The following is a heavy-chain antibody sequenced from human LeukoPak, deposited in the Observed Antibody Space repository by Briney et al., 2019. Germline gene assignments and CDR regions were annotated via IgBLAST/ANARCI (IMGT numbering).Heavy chain of an antibody. CDR2: IKKDGSEK. D-gene: IGHD1-26*01. Sequence: GGSLRLSCAASGFTFSSYWMSWVRQAPGKGLEWVANIKKDGSEKYYVDSVKGRFTISRDNAKNSLYLQMNSLRAEDTALYYCARDVSGSYCSDVWGKGTTVTVSS. CDR3: ARDVSGSYCSDV. CDR1: GFTFSSYW. V-gene: IGHV3-7*03. J-gene: IGHJ6*04.